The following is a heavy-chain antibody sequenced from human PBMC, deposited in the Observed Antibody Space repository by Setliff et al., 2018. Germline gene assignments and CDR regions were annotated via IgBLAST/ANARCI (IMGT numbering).Heavy chain of an antibody. CDR2: ITPFNGNT. J-gene: IGHJ3*02. D-gene: IGHD1-26*01. CDR3: ATDSTQSGSYWDDAFDI. Sequence: GASVKVSCKASGYTYRYLHWVRQAPGQALEWMGWITPFNGNTNYAQKFQDRVTITRDRSMSTAYMELSSLRSEDTAVYYCATDSTQSGSYWDDAFDIWGQGTMVTVS. V-gene: IGHV1-45*02. CDR1: GYTYRY.